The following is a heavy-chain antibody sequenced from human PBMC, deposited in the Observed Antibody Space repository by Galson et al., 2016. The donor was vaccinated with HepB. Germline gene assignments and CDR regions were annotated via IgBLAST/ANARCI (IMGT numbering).Heavy chain of an antibody. CDR1: GFSFNSYD. Sequence: SLRLSCAASGFSFNSYDMNWVRQAPGKGLEGVSIISANGEAAYYTDSVQGRFSISRDNSKKMLFLEVSSLRAEDTAVYYCARRAELALGRYWYIFGMDVWGHGTTVTVSS. J-gene: IGHJ6*02. CDR3: ARRAELALGRYWYIFGMDV. CDR2: ISANGEAA. D-gene: IGHD1-1*01. V-gene: IGHV3-23*01.